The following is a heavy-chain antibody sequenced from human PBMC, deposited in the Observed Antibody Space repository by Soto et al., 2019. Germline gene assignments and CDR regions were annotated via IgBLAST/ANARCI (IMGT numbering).Heavy chain of an antibody. CDR3: ARIPYYYMDV. CDR2: ISSSSGTI. Sequence: LSLTCEASGFSFSSFSMNWVRQAPGKGLEWVSYISSSSGTIYYADSVKGRFSISRDNAKNSLFLHLSSLRAEDTAVYYCARIPYYYMDVWGKGTTVTVSS. J-gene: IGHJ6*03. CDR1: GFSFSSFS. V-gene: IGHV3-48*01.